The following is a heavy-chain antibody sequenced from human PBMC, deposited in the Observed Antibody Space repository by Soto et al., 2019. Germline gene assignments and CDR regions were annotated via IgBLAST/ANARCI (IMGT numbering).Heavy chain of an antibody. J-gene: IGHJ6*02. CDR2: IYHSGST. CDR3: ARQHYDILTGYYLGMDV. D-gene: IGHD3-9*01. V-gene: IGHV4-4*02. Sequence: NPSETLSLTCAVSGGSISSSNWWSWVRQPPGKGLEWIGEIYHSGSTNYNPSLKSRVTISVDKSKNQFSLKLSSVTAADTAVYYCARQHYDILTGYYLGMDVWGQGTTVTVSS. CDR1: GGSISSSNW.